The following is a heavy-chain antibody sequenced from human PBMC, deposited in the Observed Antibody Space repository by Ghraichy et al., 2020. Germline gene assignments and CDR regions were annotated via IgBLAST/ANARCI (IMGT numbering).Heavy chain of an antibody. Sequence: SETLSLTCSVSGFSITAGYHWGWVRQPPGKGLEWIGTIFHSGTAYYNPSLKNRVTMSVDTSGNQFSLNLMSVTAADTAVYYCVREAYDIFTAPWGHGILVTVSS. D-gene: IGHD3-9*01. V-gene: IGHV4-38-2*02. CDR1: GFSITAGYH. CDR3: VREAYDIFTAP. CDR2: IFHSGTA. J-gene: IGHJ5*02.